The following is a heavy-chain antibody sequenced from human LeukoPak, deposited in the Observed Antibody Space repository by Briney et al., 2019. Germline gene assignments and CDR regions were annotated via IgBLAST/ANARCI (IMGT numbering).Heavy chain of an antibody. V-gene: IGHV1-3*01. D-gene: IGHD2-2*01. J-gene: IGHJ6*02. CDR3: ARSILVVPVASHLNYGVDV. CDR1: GYTFAKFA. Sequence: ASVKVSCTASGYTFAKFAIHWVRQAPGQRLEWMGWINAGDGSTRYSQKFHGGVTITRDTSASTAYMELSSLRSEDTAVYYCARSILVVPVASHLNYGVDVWGQGTTVTVS. CDR2: INAGDGST.